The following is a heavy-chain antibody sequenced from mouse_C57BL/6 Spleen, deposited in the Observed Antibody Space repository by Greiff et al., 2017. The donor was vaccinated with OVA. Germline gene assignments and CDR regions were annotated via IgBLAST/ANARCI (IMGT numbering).Heavy chain of an antibody. CDR2: IDPSDSET. Sequence: QVQLQQPGAELVRPGSSVKLSCKASGYTFTSYWMHWVKQRPIQGLEWIGNIDPSDSETHYNQKFKDKATLTVDKSSSTAYMQLSSLTSEDSAVYYCARYDEYEGLGYWGQGTTLTVSS. D-gene: IGHD2-4*01. CDR1: GYTFTSYW. V-gene: IGHV1-52*01. CDR3: ARYDEYEGLGY. J-gene: IGHJ2*01.